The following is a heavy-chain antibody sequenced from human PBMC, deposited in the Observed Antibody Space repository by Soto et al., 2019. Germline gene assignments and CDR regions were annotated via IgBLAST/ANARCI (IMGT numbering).Heavy chain of an antibody. V-gene: IGHV3-23*01. D-gene: IGHD3-3*01. CDR2: ISGSGGST. Sequence: GGSLRLSCAASGFTFSSYAMSWVRQAPGKGLVWFSAISGSGGSTYYADSVKGRFTISRDNSKNTLYLQMDSLRAEDTAVYYCAKALSGIFGVVIPLFDYWGQGTLVTVSS. J-gene: IGHJ4*02. CDR3: AKALSGIFGVVIPLFDY. CDR1: GFTFSSYA.